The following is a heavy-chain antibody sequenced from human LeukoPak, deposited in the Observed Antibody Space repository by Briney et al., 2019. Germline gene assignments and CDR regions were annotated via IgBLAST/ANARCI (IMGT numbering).Heavy chain of an antibody. V-gene: IGHV1-2*02. Sequence: ASVKVSCKASGYTFTDYYLHWVRQAPGQGLEWMGWINPNSGGTKYAQNFQGRVTMTRDTSSSTAYMELSRLRSDDTAVYYCARVGCTNINCLNWFDPWAREPWPSSPQ. J-gene: IGHJ5*02. CDR2: INPNSGGT. CDR1: GYTFTDYY. D-gene: IGHD2-8*01. CDR3: ARVGCTNINCLNWFDP.